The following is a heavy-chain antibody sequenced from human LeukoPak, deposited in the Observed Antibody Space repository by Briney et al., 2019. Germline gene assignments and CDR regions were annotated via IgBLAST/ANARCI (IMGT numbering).Heavy chain of an antibody. D-gene: IGHD6-25*01. J-gene: IGHJ4*02. CDR2: IYYTET. CDR1: GGSVSNYY. V-gene: IGHV4-59*02. CDR3: ARAARETFDY. Sequence: PSETLSLTCTVSGGSVSNYYWSWIRQSPGKGLEWIGYIYYTETSYNPSLKSRVTISADTSKNQFSLKLYSVTAADTAVYYCARAARETFDYWGQGTLVTVSS.